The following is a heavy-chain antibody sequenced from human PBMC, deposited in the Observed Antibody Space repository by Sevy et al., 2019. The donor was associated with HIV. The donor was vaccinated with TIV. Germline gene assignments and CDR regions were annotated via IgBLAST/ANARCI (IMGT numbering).Heavy chain of an antibody. Sequence: GGSLRLSCAASGFTFSRNWMTWVRQAPGKGLEWVANIKEDGSEKYYVDSVKGRFTISRDNAKNSLYLKMDSPRADDTAMYFCASTPGTIAAADYFFDYWGQGTLVTVSS. J-gene: IGHJ4*02. CDR1: GFTFSRNW. D-gene: IGHD6-13*01. CDR2: IKEDGSEK. V-gene: IGHV3-7*01. CDR3: ASTPGTIAAADYFFDY.